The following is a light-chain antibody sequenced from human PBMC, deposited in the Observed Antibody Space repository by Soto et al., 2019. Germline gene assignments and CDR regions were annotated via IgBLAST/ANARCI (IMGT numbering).Light chain of an antibody. V-gene: IGKV3-15*01. J-gene: IGKJ5*01. CDR3: KQYKEWPPFT. Sequence: ERVMTQSPAPLSVSPGETATLSCSASQSVSNNVAWYQQKPGQAPRLLILGASTRATGIPARFSGSGSGTEFTLSISSLQSEDFAVYYCKQYKEWPPFTFGQGTRLEI. CDR1: QSVSNN. CDR2: GAS.